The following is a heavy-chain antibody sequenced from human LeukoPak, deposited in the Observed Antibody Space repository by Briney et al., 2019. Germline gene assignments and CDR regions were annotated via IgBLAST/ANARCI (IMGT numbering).Heavy chain of an antibody. J-gene: IGHJ2*01. CDR1: GGSMSNYY. D-gene: IGHD6-19*01. CDR2: IHYSGST. Sequence: SETLSLTCTVSGGSMSNYYWSWIRQPPGKGLEWIGYIHYSGSTTYNPSLKSRVTISVDTSKNQFSLKLTSVSAPDTAVYYCARQEAPIAVAALGYFDLWGRGTLVTVSS. V-gene: IGHV4-59*08. CDR3: ARQEAPIAVAALGYFDL.